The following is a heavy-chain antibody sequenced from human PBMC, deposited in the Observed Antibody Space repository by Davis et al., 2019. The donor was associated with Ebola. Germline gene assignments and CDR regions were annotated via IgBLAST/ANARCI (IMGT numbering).Heavy chain of an antibody. V-gene: IGHV4-61*01. J-gene: IGHJ5*02. CDR1: GGSVSSGSYY. Sequence: MPGGSLRLSCTVSGGSVSSGSYYWSWIRQPPEKGLEWVGYIYYSGSTNCNPSLKSRVTISVDTSKNQFSLKLSSVTAADTAVYYCARHDCSSTSCYSNWFDPWGQGTLVTVSS. CDR2: IYYSGST. CDR3: ARHDCSSTSCYSNWFDP. D-gene: IGHD2-2*02.